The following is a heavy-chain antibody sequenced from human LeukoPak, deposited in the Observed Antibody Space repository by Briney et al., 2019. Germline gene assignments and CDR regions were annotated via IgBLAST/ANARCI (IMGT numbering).Heavy chain of an antibody. J-gene: IGHJ4*02. CDR2: ISGSAGST. D-gene: IGHD6-13*01. CDR3: AILPGYSSGWYEVNY. V-gene: IGHV3-23*01. Sequence: GSLRLSCAASGFTFSSYAMSWVRQAPGKGLEWVSGISGSAGSTYYADSVKGRFTISRDNSRNTLYLQMNSPRAEDTAVYYCAILPGYSSGWYEVNYWGQGTLVTVSS. CDR1: GFTFSSYA.